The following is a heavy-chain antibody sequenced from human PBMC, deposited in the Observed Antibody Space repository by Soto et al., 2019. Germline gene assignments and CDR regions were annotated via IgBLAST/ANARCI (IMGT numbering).Heavy chain of an antibody. J-gene: IGHJ5*02. CDR3: ARRSLNSSWYGFDP. CDR1: GYRFANYG. Sequence: QVQLVQSGPEVKKPGASVKVSCKASGYRFANYGITWVRHAPGQGLEWMGWISGYTGNTIYAQKVQGRVTISADTSASTAYMELRSLTSDDTAVYYWARRSLNSSWYGFDPWGEGTLVTVSS. CDR2: ISGYTGNT. D-gene: IGHD6-13*01. V-gene: IGHV1-18*01.